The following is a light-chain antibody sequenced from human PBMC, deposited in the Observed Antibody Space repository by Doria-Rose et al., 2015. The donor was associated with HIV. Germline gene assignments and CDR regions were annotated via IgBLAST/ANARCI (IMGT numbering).Light chain of an antibody. J-gene: IGLJ2*01. CDR1: SSDVGDYNY. V-gene: IGLV2-14*01. Sequence: QSVLIQPASVSGSPGQSITISCTGTSSDVGDYNYVSWYQQHPGKAPKVMIYDVSKRPSGVSNRFSGSKSANTASLTISGLQAEDEADYYCSSYASSSTLVFGGGTQLTVL. CDR2: DVS. CDR3: SSYASSSTLV.